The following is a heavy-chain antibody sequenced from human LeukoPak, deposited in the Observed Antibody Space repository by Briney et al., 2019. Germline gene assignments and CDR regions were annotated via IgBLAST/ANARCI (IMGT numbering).Heavy chain of an antibody. V-gene: IGHV4-31*03. CDR2: IYYSGTT. J-gene: IGHJ4*02. D-gene: IGHD3-16*02. Sequence: SQTLSLTCTVSGGSISSGGHYWSWIRQHPVKGLEWIGYIYYSGTTYYNPSLKSRLTISLGTSKNQFSLKLSSVTAADTAVYYCARASRLGELPLGYWGQGTLVTVSS. CDR3: ARASRLGELPLGY. CDR1: GGSISSGGHY.